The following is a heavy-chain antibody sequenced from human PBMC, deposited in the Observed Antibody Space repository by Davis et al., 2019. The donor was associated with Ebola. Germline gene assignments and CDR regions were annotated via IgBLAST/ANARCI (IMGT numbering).Heavy chain of an antibody. V-gene: IGHV4-4*07. CDR3: AREGCTGGVCYAVDY. D-gene: IGHD2-8*02. Sequence: SETLSLTCTVSGGSISSYYWSWVRQPAGKGLEWIGRIYTSGSTNYNPSLKSRVTISVDTSKNQFSLKLSSVTAADTAVYYCAREGCTGGVCYAVDYWGQGTLVTVSS. J-gene: IGHJ4*02. CDR2: IYTSGST. CDR1: GGSISSYY.